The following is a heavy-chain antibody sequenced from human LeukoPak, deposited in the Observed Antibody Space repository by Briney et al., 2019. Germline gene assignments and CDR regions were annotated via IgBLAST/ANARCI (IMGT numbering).Heavy chain of an antibody. CDR1: GASISTYY. V-gene: IGHV4-4*07. Sequence: SETLFLTCTVSGASISTYYWSWIRQPAGQGREWIGRLHTSGSTNYNTSRKSRVTMSVDTSKNQLSLKLSSVTAADTAVYFCARDNGGDYWYSDIWGRGTLVTVSS. CDR3: ARDNGGDYWYSDI. J-gene: IGHJ2*01. D-gene: IGHD2-21*01. CDR2: LHTSGST.